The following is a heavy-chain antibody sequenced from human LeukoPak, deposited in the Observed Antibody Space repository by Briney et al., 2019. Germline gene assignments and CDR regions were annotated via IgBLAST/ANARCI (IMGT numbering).Heavy chain of an antibody. J-gene: IGHJ4*02. CDR2: IRYDGSDK. CDR3: AYLVGATEDY. CDR1: GFTFTSHD. V-gene: IGHV3-30*02. D-gene: IGHD1-26*01. Sequence: GGSLRLSCAASGFTFTSHDMHWVRQAPGKGLEWAAFIRYDGSDKYYADSVKGRFTISRDDSKNTLYLQMNSLRAEDTAVYYCAYLVGATEDYWGQGTLVTVSS.